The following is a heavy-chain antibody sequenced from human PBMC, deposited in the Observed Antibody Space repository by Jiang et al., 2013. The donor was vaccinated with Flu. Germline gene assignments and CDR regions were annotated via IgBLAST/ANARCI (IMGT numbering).Heavy chain of an antibody. CDR2: SYFRSQWYS. D-gene: IGHD6-6*01. CDR3: SRGSSSSDAPYYYGMDV. Sequence: SQTLSLTCAISGDSVSSNIAAWNWIRQSPSGGLEWLGRSYFRSQWYSDYAVSVKGRITISADASKNQISLQLKSVTPEDTAVYYCSRGSSSSDAPYYYGMDVWGQGTTVTVSS. J-gene: IGHJ6*02. V-gene: IGHV6-1*01. CDR1: GDSVSSNIAA.